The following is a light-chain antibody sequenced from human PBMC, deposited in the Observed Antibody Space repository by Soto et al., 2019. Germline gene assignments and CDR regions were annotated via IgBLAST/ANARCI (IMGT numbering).Light chain of an antibody. Sequence: QSALTQPASVSGSPGQSITISCTGISSDVGGYNYVSWYQQRPGKAPKLMIYDVSNRPSGVSIRFSGSKSGNTASLTLSGLQAEDEADYFCSSCTSSSTSCVFGTGTKVTVL. J-gene: IGLJ1*01. CDR3: SSCTSSSTSCV. V-gene: IGLV2-14*01. CDR1: SSDVGGYNY. CDR2: DVS.